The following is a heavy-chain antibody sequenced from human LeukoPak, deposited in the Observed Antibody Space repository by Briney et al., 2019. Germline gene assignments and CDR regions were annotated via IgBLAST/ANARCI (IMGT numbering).Heavy chain of an antibody. Sequence: PSETLSLTCAVYGGSFSGYYWGWIRQPPGKGLEWIGSIYYSGNTYYSPSLMSRVTISVDTSKNQFSLNLSSVTAADTAVYYCARAPHFFDTSGSRYYFDYWGQGALVTVSS. J-gene: IGHJ4*02. D-gene: IGHD3-22*01. CDR3: ARAPHFFDTSGSRYYFDY. V-gene: IGHV4-34*01. CDR1: GGSFSGYY. CDR2: IYYSGNT.